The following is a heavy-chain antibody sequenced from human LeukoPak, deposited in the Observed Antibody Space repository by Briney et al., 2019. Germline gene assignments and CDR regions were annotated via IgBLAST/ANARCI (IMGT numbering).Heavy chain of an antibody. CDR1: GGSISSGGYY. J-gene: IGHJ5*02. V-gene: IGHV4-31*03. CDR3: AKAGALYSSSWYPSWFDP. Sequence: PSETLSLTCTVSGGSISSGGYYWSWIRQHPGKGLEWIGYIYYSGSTYYNPSLKSRVTISVDTSKNQFSLKLSSVTAADTALYYCAKAGALYSSSWYPSWFDPWGQGTLVTVSS. D-gene: IGHD6-13*01. CDR2: IYYSGST.